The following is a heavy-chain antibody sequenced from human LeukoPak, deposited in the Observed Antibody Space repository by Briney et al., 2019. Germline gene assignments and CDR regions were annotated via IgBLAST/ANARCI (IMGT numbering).Heavy chain of an antibody. V-gene: IGHV1-46*01. CDR3: ARDRYRESHGGVNWFDP. D-gene: IGHD1-14*01. CDR2: INPSGGST. CDR1: GYTFTSYY. J-gene: IGHJ5*02. Sequence: ASVKVSCKASGYTFTSYYMHWVRQAPGQGLEWMGIINPSGGSTSYAQKFQGRVTMTRDTSTSTVYMELSSLGSEDTAVYYCARDRYRESHGGVNWFDPWGQGTLVTVSS.